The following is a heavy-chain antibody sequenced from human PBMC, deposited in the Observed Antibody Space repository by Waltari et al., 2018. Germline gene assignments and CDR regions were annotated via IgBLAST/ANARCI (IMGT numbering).Heavy chain of an antibody. J-gene: IGHJ4*02. D-gene: IGHD6-13*01. CDR3: ARGRGTLGQLLVTY. CDR1: GYTFTNYY. Sequence: QVQLVQSGAEVEWVGASVRISCKASGYTFTNYYVHWLRQAPGRGFEWLGIIDPDGGGTTYAPKFRDRLSLTRDTSTSVLYMALDNLNSDDSAIYFCARGRGTLGQLLVTYWGQGTQVLVSS. CDR2: IDPDGGGT. V-gene: IGHV1-46*01.